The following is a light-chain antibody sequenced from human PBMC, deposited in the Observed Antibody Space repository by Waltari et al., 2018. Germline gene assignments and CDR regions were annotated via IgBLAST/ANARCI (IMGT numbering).Light chain of an antibody. V-gene: IGKV3-15*01. J-gene: IGKJ1*01. CDR1: RTVKDS. CDR2: DAS. CDR3: QQYNTWPWT. Sequence: VMTHFPATLSVSQGERATLACRASRTVKDSLAWYQQRPGQSPRLLIYDASTRATGIPARFSGSGSGTEFALIIDSLQSDDFGTYYCQQYNTWPWTFGQGTKVEIK.